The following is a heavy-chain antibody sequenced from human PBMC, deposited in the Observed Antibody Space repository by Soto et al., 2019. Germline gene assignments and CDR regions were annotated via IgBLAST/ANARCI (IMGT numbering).Heavy chain of an antibody. CDR3: AKGVPGIAGDGTAYFQH. V-gene: IGHV3-23*01. D-gene: IGHD6-13*01. J-gene: IGHJ1*01. CDR1: GFTFSSYA. CDR2: ISGSSDST. Sequence: GGSLRRSSSASGFTFSSYAMSWLRQAPGKGLEWFLGISGSSDSTYYADSVKVRFTISRDNTKNTLYLQMNSLRAEDTAVYYCAKGVPGIAGDGTAYFQHWGEGKLDNAPQ.